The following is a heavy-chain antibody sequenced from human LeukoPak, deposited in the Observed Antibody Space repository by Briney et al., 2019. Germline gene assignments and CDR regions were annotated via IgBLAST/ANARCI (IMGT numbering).Heavy chain of an antibody. V-gene: IGHV3-7*01. J-gene: IGHJ6*02. CDR3: ARDSRDYYGMDV. CDR1: GFTFGSYW. CDR2: IKQDGSEK. Sequence: PGGSLRLSCAASGFTFGSYWMSWVRQAPGKGLEWVANIKQDGSEKYYVDSVKGRFTISRDNAKNSLYLQMNSLRAEDTAVYYCARDSRDYYGMDVWGQGTTVTVSS.